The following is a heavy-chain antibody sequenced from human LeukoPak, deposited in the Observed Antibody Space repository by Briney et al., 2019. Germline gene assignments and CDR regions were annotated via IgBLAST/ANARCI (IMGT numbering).Heavy chain of an antibody. J-gene: IGHJ4*02. CDR1: GYTFTSYA. CDR3: AREAPYSSSSPDFDY. CDR2: TNTDTGNP. D-gene: IGHD6-6*01. V-gene: IGHV7-4-1*02. Sequence: ASVKVSCKASGYTFTSYALNWVRQAPGQGLEWMGWTNTDTGNPTYAQGFTGRLDFSLDTSVSTAYLQISSLKAEDTAMYYCAREAPYSSSSPDFDYWGQGTLVTVSS.